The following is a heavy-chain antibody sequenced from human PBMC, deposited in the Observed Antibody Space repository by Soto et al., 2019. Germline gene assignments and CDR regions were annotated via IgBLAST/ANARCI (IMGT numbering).Heavy chain of an antibody. CDR1: GFTVSSNY. V-gene: IGHV3-53*01. J-gene: IGHJ4*02. CDR3: ARETPYYYDSSGYFDY. D-gene: IGHD3-22*01. Sequence: GGSLRLSCAASGFTVSSNYMGWVRQAPGKGLEWVSVIYSGGSTYYADSVKGRFTISRDNSKNTLYLQMNSLRAEDTAVYYCARETPYYYDSSGYFDYWGQGTLVTVSS. CDR2: IYSGGST.